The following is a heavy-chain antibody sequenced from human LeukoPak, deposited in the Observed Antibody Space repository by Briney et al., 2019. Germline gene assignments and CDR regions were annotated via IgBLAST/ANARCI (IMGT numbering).Heavy chain of an antibody. J-gene: IGHJ4*02. CDR2: VYNSGTT. CDR3: ARDAY. CDR1: GVSIGSHY. V-gene: IGHV4-59*11. Sequence: SETLSLACTVSGVSIGSHYWSWIRQSPGKGLEWIGCVYNSGTTVYNPSLTGRVTISVDTSKNQYSLNLRSVTAADAAVYYCARDAYWGQGILVTVSS.